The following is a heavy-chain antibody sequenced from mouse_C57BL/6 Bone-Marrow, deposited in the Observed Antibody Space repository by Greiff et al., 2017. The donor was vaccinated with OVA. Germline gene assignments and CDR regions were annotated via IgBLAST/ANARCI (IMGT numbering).Heavy chain of an antibody. J-gene: IGHJ3*01. Sequence: QVQLQQSGAELARPGASVKLSCKASGYTFTSYGISWVKQRTGQGLEWIGEIYPRSGNTYYNEKFKGKATLTADKSSSTAYMELRSLTSEDAAVYFCARLWWLLPFADWGKGTLVTVAA. CDR3: ARLWWLLPFAD. CDR1: GYTFTSYG. CDR2: IYPRSGNT. V-gene: IGHV1-81*01. D-gene: IGHD2-3*01.